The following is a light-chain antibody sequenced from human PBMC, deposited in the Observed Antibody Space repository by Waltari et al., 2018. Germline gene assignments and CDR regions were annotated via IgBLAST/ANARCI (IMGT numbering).Light chain of an antibody. J-gene: IGLJ2*01. CDR1: SLRSYY. CDR2: GKN. V-gene: IGLV3-19*01. Sequence: SSELTQDPAVSVALGQTVRITCQGDSLRSYYASWYQQKPGQAPVLVIDGKNNRPSGNPDRFCGSSLGNTAALTSTGGQAEDEADYYCNSRDSSGNHLVFGGGTKLTVL. CDR3: NSRDSSGNHLV.